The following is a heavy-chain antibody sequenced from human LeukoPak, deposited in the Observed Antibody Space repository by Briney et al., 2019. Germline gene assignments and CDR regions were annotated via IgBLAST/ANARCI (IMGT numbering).Heavy chain of an antibody. CDR3: AKHLTNAYYDMIWFDP. Sequence: SETLSLTCTVSGGSISNHYWSWIRQAPGKGLEWIGYVYYSGSTNYNPSVKSRVTISVDTFNNQFSLRLSSVTAADTAVYYCAKHLTNAYYDMIWFDPWGQGTLVTVTS. D-gene: IGHD3-16*01. J-gene: IGHJ5*02. V-gene: IGHV4-59*11. CDR2: VYYSGST. CDR1: GGSISNHY.